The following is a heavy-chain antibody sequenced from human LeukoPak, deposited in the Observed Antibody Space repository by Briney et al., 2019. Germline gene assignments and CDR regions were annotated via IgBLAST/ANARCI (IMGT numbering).Heavy chain of an antibody. CDR1: GGSISSSSYY. J-gene: IGHJ6*02. V-gene: IGHV4-39*07. CDR3: ARVQHCSSTSCYAAYGMDV. Sequence: SETLSLTCTVSGGSISSSSYYWGWIRQPPGKGLEWIGSIYYSGSTYYNPSLKSRVTISVDTSKNQFSLKLSSVTAADTAVYYCARVQHCSSTSCYAAYGMDVWGQGTTVTVSS. CDR2: IYYSGST. D-gene: IGHD2-2*01.